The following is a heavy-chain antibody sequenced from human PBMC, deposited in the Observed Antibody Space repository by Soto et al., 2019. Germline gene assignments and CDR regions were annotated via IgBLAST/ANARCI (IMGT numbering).Heavy chain of an antibody. Sequence: EVQVVESGGGLVKPGGSLRLSCVASGFTFSLYSMNWVRQAPGKGLEWVSSISTSSSYIYYADSVLGRFTISRDNAKNSLYLQMDGLRAADTAVYYCARDRRSWGYYYDSSGDYFFDYWGQGTLVTVSS. V-gene: IGHV3-21*02. CDR3: ARDRRSWGYYYDSSGDYFFDY. J-gene: IGHJ4*02. CDR1: GFTFSLYS. D-gene: IGHD3-22*01. CDR2: ISTSSSYI.